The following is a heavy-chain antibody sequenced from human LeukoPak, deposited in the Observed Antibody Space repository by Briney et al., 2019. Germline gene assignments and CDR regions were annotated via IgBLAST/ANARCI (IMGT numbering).Heavy chain of an antibody. J-gene: IGHJ4*02. CDR2: ISSSGSTV. CDR3: AKDGGLWVSAHWGDS. CDR1: GFIFSRHS. D-gene: IGHD7-27*01. V-gene: IGHV3-48*01. Sequence: GGSLRLSCEASGFIFSRHSMHWVRQAPGKGLEWISFISSSGSTVYYADSVKGRFTVSRDNSKNTLFLQMNSLRAEDTAVYYCAKDGGLWVSAHWGDSWGRGTLVTVSS.